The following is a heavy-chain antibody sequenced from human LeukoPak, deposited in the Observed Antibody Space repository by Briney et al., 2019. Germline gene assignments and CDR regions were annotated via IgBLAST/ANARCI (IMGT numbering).Heavy chain of an antibody. CDR2: TYYRSKWYN. V-gene: IGHV6-1*01. Sequence: SQTLSLTCAISGDSFSNNTTAWDWIRQSPSRGLEWLGRTYYRSKWYNEYALSVKSRITINSDTSKNQFSLQLTSVTPADTAVYYCARGYSLNYWGQGTLVTVSS. J-gene: IGHJ4*02. CDR1: GDSFSNNTTA. D-gene: IGHD1-26*01. CDR3: ARGYSLNY.